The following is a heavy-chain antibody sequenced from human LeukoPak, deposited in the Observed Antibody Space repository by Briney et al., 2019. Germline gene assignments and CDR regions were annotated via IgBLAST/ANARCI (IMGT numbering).Heavy chain of an antibody. CDR2: ISSSSSYI. J-gene: IGHJ4*02. V-gene: IGHV3-21*01. Sequence: GGSLRLSCAASGFTFSSYSMNWVRQVPGKGLEWVSSISSSSSYIYYADSVKGRFTISRDNAKNSLYLQMNSLRAEDTAVYYCARDLAGPSGVDYWGQGTLVTVSS. CDR1: GFTFSSYS. CDR3: ARDLAGPSGVDY. D-gene: IGHD6-19*01.